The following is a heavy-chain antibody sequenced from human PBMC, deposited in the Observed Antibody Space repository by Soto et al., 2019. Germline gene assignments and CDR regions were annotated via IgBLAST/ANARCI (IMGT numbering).Heavy chain of an antibody. CDR2: IIPIIGII. Sequence: QVQLVQSGAEVKKPGSSVKVSCKASGGTFSTYTITWVRQAPGQGLEWMGRIIPIIGIINYAQKFQGRVTISADKFTGTAYMELTGRRSDDTAVYYCAGDPDSHYNDSHASSYPCSQRTLVTVSS. V-gene: IGHV1-69*08. J-gene: IGHJ5*02. CDR1: GGTFSTYT. D-gene: IGHD4-4*01. CDR3: AGDPDSHYNDSHASSYP.